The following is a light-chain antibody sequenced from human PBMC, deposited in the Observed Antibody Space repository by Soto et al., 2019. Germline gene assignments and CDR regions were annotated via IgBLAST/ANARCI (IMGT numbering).Light chain of an antibody. V-gene: IGKV3-20*01. Sequence: EILLTQSPGTLSLSPGESATLSCRASQSVRNSYVAWYQQKPAQAPRLLIYVASGRATGSPVRFSGSGSGIDVTLTISRLEPEGFAVYYWQQYGSSPYTFGQGTKLEI. J-gene: IGKJ2*01. CDR2: VAS. CDR3: QQYGSSPYT. CDR1: QSVRNSY.